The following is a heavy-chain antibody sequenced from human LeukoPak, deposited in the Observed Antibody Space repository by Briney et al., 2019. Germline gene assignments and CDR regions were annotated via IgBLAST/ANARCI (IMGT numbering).Heavy chain of an antibody. V-gene: IGHV3-13*01. CDR1: GFIFSTYD. D-gene: IGHD3-16*01. Sequence: GSMILCCAASGFIFSTYDMHWVRQATGKGLEWVSAIGSAGDTYYPGSVKGRFIISRENARNSLFLQMNSLRAGDTAVYYCARGLEGGFDYWGQGTLVTVSS. CDR2: IGSAGDT. CDR3: ARGLEGGFDY. J-gene: IGHJ4*02.